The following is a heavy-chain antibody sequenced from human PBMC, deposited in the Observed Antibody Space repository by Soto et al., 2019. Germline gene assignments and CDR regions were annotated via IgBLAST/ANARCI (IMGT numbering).Heavy chain of an antibody. V-gene: IGHV3-33*01. J-gene: IGHJ4*02. CDR3: ARDFDWLFDY. D-gene: IGHD3-9*01. CDR1: GFSFSTYG. Sequence: GGSLRLSCAASGFSFSTYGMHWVRQAPGRGLEWVAVMWNDGSNEYYADSVKGRFTISRDSSKNTLYLQMNSLRAEDTAVYYCARDFDWLFDYWGQGTLVTVSS. CDR2: MWNDGSNE.